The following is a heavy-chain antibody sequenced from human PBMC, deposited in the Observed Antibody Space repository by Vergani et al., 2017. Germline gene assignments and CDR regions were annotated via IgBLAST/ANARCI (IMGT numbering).Heavy chain of an antibody. J-gene: IGHJ5*02. CDR1: GFTLNTYG. Sequence: VQILQSGGGVVQPGGSLRLSCTLSGFTLNTYGIHWVRQAPGKGLEWVSAISGSGGSTYYADSVKGRFTISRDNSKNTLYLQMNSLRAEDTAVYYCVRDSWRSDLRGVYWFDTWGQGTLVSVSS. CDR3: VRDSWRSDLRGVYWFDT. CDR2: ISGSGGST. D-gene: IGHD3-10*01. V-gene: IGHV3-23*01.